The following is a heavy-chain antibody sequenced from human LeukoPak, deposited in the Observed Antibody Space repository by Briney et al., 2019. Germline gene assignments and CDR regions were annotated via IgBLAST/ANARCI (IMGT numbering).Heavy chain of an antibody. CDR3: ARGDYGGDSNAFDI. D-gene: IGHD4-23*01. Sequence: GGSLRLSCGASGFIFTTYWMHWVRQAPGKGLVWVSRVNSDGGSTRYADSVKGRFTVSRDNARNTLSLQMNSLRAEDTAVYYCARGDYGGDSNAFDIWGPGTMVTVSS. J-gene: IGHJ3*02. V-gene: IGHV3-74*01. CDR2: VNSDGGST. CDR1: GFIFTTYW.